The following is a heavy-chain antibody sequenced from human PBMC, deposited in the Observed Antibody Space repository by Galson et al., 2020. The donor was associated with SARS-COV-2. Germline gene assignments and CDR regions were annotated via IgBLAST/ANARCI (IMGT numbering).Heavy chain of an antibody. CDR3: LAYSSTRRNY. CDR1: GFTFSDYA. D-gene: IGHD6-19*01. V-gene: IGHV3-64D*06. J-gene: IGHJ4*02. CDR2: MSSDGGTS. Sequence: LRLSCSASGFTFSDYAMHWVRQAPGKGLEYVSAMSSDGGTSFYADSLNGRSAMSRDNSKNTFYLQMTGLRIEDTALYYCLAYSSTRRNYWGQGTLVTVSS.